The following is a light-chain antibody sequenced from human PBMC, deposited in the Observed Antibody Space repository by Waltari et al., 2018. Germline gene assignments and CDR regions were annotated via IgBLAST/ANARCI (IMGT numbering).Light chain of an antibody. CDR3: LQYNDWPPKYT. CDR2: GAS. V-gene: IGKV3-15*01. Sequence: TVMTQSPATLSVSPGERATLSCRASQSVSSNLAWYQQQPGQAPRLLIYGASTRATGIPARFSGSGSGTDFTLAIRSLQSEDFAVYYCLQYNDWPPKYTFGQGTKLESK. CDR1: QSVSSN. J-gene: IGKJ2*01.